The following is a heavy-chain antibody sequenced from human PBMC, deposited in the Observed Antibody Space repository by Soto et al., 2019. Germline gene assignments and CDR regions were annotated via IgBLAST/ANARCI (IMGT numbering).Heavy chain of an antibody. CDR2: IYYDGST. CDR1: GGSINSNNYY. J-gene: IGHJ4*02. Sequence: PSETLSLTCTVSGGSINSNNYYWAWIRQPPGKGLAWIASIYYDGSTYYNPSLKSRVTISIDTSKNQFSLRLRSVTAADTAIYYCAKVVVAATRHTDFESWGQGTLVTVSS. CDR3: AKVVVAATRHTDFES. D-gene: IGHD2-15*01. V-gene: IGHV4-39*01.